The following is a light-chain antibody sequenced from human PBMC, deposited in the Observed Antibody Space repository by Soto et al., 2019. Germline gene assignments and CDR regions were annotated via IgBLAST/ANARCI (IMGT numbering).Light chain of an antibody. V-gene: IGKV3-11*01. Sequence: EIVLTQSPATLSLSPGERATLSCRASQSVSSYLAWYQQKPGQAPRLVIYDASHSATGIPARFSGSGSGTDFTLTISSLEPEDFAVYYCQQRSNWPPVFGPGTKVDIK. CDR3: QQRSNWPPV. CDR1: QSVSSY. J-gene: IGKJ3*01. CDR2: DAS.